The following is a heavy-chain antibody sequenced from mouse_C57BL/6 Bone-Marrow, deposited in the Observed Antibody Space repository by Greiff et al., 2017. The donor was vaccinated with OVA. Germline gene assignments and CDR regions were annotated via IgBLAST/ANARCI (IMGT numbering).Heavy chain of an antibody. CDR2: IRNKANTHAT. Sequence: DVMLVESGGGLVQPGGSMTLSCAASGFTFSDAWMDWVRQSPEKGLEWVAEIRNKANTHATYYAVSVKGRLTISRADSNSSVYQQMNSLRAEYAGFYSCTRRYGSVYWYFDVWGTGTTVTVSS. D-gene: IGHD1-1*01. CDR1: GFTFSDAW. V-gene: IGHV6-6*01. J-gene: IGHJ1*03. CDR3: TRRYGSVYWYFDV.